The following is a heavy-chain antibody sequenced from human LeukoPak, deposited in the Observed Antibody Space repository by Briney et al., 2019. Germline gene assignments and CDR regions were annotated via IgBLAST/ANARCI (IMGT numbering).Heavy chain of an antibody. CDR2: ISGSGGST. CDR1: GFTFSSYA. V-gene: IGHV3-23*01. Sequence: PGGSLRLSCAASGFTFSSYAMSWVRQAPGKGLEWVSAISGSGGSTYYADSVKGRFTISRDNSKNTLYLQMNSLRAEDTAVYYCAKDTAARYYYDSSGYYFDYWGQGTLVTVSS. D-gene: IGHD3-22*01. J-gene: IGHJ4*02. CDR3: AKDTAARYYYDSSGYYFDY.